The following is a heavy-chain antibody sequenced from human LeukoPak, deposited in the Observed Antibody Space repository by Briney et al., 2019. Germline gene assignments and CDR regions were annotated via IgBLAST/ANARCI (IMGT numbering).Heavy chain of an antibody. CDR2: IYTSGST. J-gene: IGHJ4*02. V-gene: IGHV4-4*07. D-gene: IGHD5-24*01. Sequence: SETLSLTCTVSGGSISSYYWSWIRQPAGKGLEWIGRIYTSGSTNYNPSLKSRVTISVDTSKNQFSLKLSSVTAADTAVYYCARKVEMATRGDYFDYWGQGTLVTVSS. CDR3: ARKVEMATRGDYFDY. CDR1: GGSISSYY.